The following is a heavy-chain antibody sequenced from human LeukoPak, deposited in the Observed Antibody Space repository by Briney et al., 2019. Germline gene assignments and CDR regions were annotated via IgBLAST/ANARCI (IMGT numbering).Heavy chain of an antibody. D-gene: IGHD3-10*02. Sequence: GGPLRLSCAASGFTFRRYGIHWVRQAPGKGLEWVAVIWYDGSNKYYADSVGRFTISRDNSKNTLFLQLNSLRAEDTALYYCARDLHYYVAMDVWGQGTTVTVSS. J-gene: IGHJ6*02. CDR2: IWYDGSNK. V-gene: IGHV3-33*08. CDR3: ARDLHYYVAMDV. CDR1: GFTFRRYG.